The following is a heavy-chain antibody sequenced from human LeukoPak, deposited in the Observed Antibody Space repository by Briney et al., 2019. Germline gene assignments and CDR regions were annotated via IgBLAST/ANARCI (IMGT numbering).Heavy chain of an antibody. CDR3: ARVDTAMVTLFYFDY. V-gene: IGHV3-30-3*01. J-gene: IGHJ4*02. CDR2: ISYDGSNK. CDR1: GFTFSSYA. Sequence: PGRSLRLSCVASGFTFSSYAMHWVRQAPGKGLEWVAVISYDGSNKYYADSVKGRFTISRDNSKNTLYLQMNSLRAEDTAVYYCARVDTAMVTLFYFDYWGQGTLVTVSS. D-gene: IGHD5-18*01.